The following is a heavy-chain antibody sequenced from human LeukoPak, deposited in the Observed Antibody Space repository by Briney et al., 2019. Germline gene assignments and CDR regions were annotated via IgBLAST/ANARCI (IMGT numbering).Heavy chain of an antibody. J-gene: IGHJ5*02. D-gene: IGHD3-3*01. CDR1: GGSSSGYY. CDR3: ARGPRYYDFWSGSRFDP. V-gene: IGHV4-34*01. Sequence: SETLSLTCAVYGGSSSGYYWSWIRQPPGKGLEWIGEINHSGSTNYNPSLKSRVTISVDTSKNQFSLKLSSVTAADTAVYYCARGPRYYDFWSGSRFDPWGQGTLVTVSS. CDR2: INHSGST.